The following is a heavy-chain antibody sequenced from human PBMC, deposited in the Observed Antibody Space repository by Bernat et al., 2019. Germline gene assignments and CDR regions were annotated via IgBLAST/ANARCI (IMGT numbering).Heavy chain of an antibody. D-gene: IGHD3-16*01. CDR3: ARDLGLMGYFDY. J-gene: IGHJ4*02. CDR2: ISYDGSNK. V-gene: IGHV3-30-3*01. CDR1: GFTFSSYA. Sequence: QVQLVESGGGVVQPGRSLRLSCAASGFTFSSYAMHWVRQAPGKGLEWVAVISYDGSNKYYADSVKGRFTNSRDNSKNTLYLQMNSLRAEDTAVYYCARDLGLMGYFDYWGQGTLVTVSS.